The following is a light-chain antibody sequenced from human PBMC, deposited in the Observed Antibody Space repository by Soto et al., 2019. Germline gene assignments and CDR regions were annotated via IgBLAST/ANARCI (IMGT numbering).Light chain of an antibody. CDR3: QAWGNGIRV. V-gene: IGLV4-69*01. J-gene: IGLJ3*02. Sequence: QSVLTQSPSASASLGASVKLTCTLSSGHSSYAIAWHQQQPEKGPRYLMKLNSDGSHSKGDWIPDRFSGSSSGAERYLTISSLQSEDEADYYCQAWGNGIRVFGGGTKVTVL. CDR2: LNSDGSH. CDR1: SGHSSYA.